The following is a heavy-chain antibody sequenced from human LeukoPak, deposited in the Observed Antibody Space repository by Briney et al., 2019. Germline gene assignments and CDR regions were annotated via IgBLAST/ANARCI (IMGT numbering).Heavy chain of an antibody. CDR1: GFSLGSYS. J-gene: IGHJ4*02. D-gene: IGHD1-7*01. CDR3: TRDRVASDWTYHPLFDL. CDR2: ISTSSSRL. V-gene: IGHV3-48*02. Sequence: GGSLRLSCATSGFSLGSYSMNWVRQAPGKGLEWVSYISTSSSRLYYADSVKGRFTISRDNAKNSLFLQMNSLRDEDTAVYYCTRDRVASDWTYHPLFDLWGQGTLVTVSS.